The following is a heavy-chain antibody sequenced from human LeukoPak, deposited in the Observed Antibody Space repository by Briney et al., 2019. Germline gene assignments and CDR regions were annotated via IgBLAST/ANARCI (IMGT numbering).Heavy chain of an antibody. V-gene: IGHV3-53*01. CDR2: IYSVGTT. D-gene: IGHD6-19*01. J-gene: IGHJ4*02. CDR1: GFTASNTF. CDR3: ARGSGWLDY. Sequence: GGSLRLSCAASGFTASNTFMSWVRHALGKGLEWVSVIYSVGTTYYADSVKGRFTISRDNSKNTLYLQRNSLRSEDTAVYYYARGSGWLDYWGQGTLVTVSS.